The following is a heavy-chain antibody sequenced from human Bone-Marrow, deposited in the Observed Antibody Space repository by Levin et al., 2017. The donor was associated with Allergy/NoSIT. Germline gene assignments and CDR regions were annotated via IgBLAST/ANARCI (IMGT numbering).Heavy chain of an antibody. CDR1: GFTFDNSA. D-gene: IGHD5-24*01. J-gene: IGHJ4*02. CDR3: AKGWLQPLYYFDY. V-gene: IGHV3-23*01. Sequence: GASVKVSCVASGFTFDNSAMAWVRQAPGKGLEWVSGISATAGIIYYADSVKGRFTISRENSKGTLYLQMNSVRVEDTAVYYCAKGWLQPLYYFDYWGRGTLVTVSS. CDR2: ISATAGII.